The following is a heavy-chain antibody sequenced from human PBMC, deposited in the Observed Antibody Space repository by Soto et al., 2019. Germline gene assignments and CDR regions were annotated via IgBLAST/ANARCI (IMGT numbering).Heavy chain of an antibody. V-gene: IGHV4-39*01. CDR3: ARHGLGFSRYYYYYYMDV. J-gene: IGHJ6*03. Sequence: SETLSLTCTVSGGSISSSSYYWGWIRQPPGKGLEWIGSIYYSGSTYYNPSLKSRVTISVDTSKNRFSLKLSSVTAADTAVYYCARHGLGFSRYYYYYYMDVWGKGTTVTVSS. D-gene: IGHD6-19*01. CDR1: GGSISSSSYY. CDR2: IYYSGST.